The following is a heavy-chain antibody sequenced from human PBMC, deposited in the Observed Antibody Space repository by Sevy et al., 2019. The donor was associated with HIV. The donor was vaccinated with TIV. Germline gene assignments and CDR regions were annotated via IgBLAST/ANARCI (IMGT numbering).Heavy chain of an antibody. CDR3: ARDSIPLVQGIIITPYYYGMDV. CDR1: GYTFNTFG. D-gene: IGHD3-10*01. V-gene: IGHV1-18*04. Sequence: ASVKVSCKTSGYTFNTFGINWVRQAPGQGLQWVGWISAYNGNTKYVQKLQGRVSMTTETSTITVYMEQKRLRSDDKAVYYCARDSIPLVQGIIITPYYYGMDVWGQGTTVTVSS. CDR2: ISAYNGNT. J-gene: IGHJ6*02.